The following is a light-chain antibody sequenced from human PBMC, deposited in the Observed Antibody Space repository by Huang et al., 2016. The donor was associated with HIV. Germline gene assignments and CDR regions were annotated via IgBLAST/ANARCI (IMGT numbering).Light chain of an antibody. V-gene: IGKV3-15*01. CDR2: GAS. Sequence: IVMTQSPVILSVSPGGRATLSCSASHNVHTNVAWYQHRPGQAPRLLMSGASPRATGVPARFTGGGSGTYFTRTITSLQSEDCAMYYCQQYDVWPPRHTFGQGTKLEIK. CDR3: QQYDVWPPRHT. CDR1: HNVHTN. J-gene: IGKJ2*01.